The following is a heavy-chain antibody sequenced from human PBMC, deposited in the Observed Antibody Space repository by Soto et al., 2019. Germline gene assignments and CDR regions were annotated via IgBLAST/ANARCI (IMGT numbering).Heavy chain of an antibody. V-gene: IGHV3-30*18. CDR2: ISYDGSNK. CDR1: GFTFSSYG. CDR3: AKDSADYGWYYYGMDV. J-gene: IGHJ6*02. Sequence: GGSLRLSCAASGFTFSSYGMHWVRQAPGKGLEWVAVISYDGSNKYYADSVKGRLTISRDNSKNTLYLQMNSLRAEDTAVYYCAKDSADYGWYYYGMDVWGQGTTVTVSS. D-gene: IGHD4-17*01.